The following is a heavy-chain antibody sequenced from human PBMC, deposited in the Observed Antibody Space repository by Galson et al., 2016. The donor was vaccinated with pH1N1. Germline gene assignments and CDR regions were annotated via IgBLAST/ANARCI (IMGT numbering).Heavy chain of an antibody. CDR2: IYYSGST. Sequence: ETLSLTCTVSGGSISSSGYYWGWIRQPPGKGLEWIGSIYYSGSTYYNPSLKSRVTISVDTSKNQFSLKLSSVTAADTAVHYCANLFYGDYVGYFDSWGLGTLVTVSS. J-gene: IGHJ4*02. V-gene: IGHV4-39*01. CDR3: ANLFYGDYVGYFDS. D-gene: IGHD4-17*01. CDR1: GGSISSSGYY.